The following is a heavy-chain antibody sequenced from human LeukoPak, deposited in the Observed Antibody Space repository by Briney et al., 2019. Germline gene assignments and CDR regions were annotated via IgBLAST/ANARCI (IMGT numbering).Heavy chain of an antibody. CDR3: ARVRIAVAATWFDP. J-gene: IGHJ5*02. Sequence: SETLSLTCTVSGGSISSGDYYWSWIRQPPGKGLEWIGYIYYSGSTYYNPSLKSRVTISVDTSKNQFSLKLSSVTAADTAVYYCARVRIAVAATWFDPWGQGTLVTVSS. D-gene: IGHD6-19*01. CDR2: IYYSGST. CDR1: GGSISSGDYY. V-gene: IGHV4-30-4*02.